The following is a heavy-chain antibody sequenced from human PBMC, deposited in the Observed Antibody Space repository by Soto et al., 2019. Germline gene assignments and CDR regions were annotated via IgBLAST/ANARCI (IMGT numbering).Heavy chain of an antibody. CDR2: ISYDGSNK. CDR1: GFTFSSYG. CDR3: AKEYEDIVVVVAATNGAFDI. D-gene: IGHD2-15*01. V-gene: IGHV3-30*18. Sequence: ESGGGVVQPGRSLRLSCAASGFTFSSYGMHWVRQAPGKGLEWVAVISYDGSNKYYADSVKGRFTISRDNSKNTLYLQMNSLRAEDTAVYYCAKEYEDIVVVVAATNGAFDIWGQGTMVTVSS. J-gene: IGHJ3*02.